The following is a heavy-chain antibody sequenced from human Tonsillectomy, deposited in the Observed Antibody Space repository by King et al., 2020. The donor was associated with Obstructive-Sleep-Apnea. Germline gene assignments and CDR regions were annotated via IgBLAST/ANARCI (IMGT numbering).Heavy chain of an antibody. Sequence: QLVQSGGGVVQPGRSLRLSCAASGFTFSSYAIHWVRQAPGKGLEGVAVISYDGSNKYYSDSVKGRFTISRDNSKNTLYLQMNSLRAEDTAVYYWARDLLGAFDYWGQGTLVTVSS. J-gene: IGHJ4*02. D-gene: IGHD1-26*01. V-gene: IGHV3-30*04. CDR2: ISYDGSNK. CDR3: ARDLLGAFDY. CDR1: GFTFSSYA.